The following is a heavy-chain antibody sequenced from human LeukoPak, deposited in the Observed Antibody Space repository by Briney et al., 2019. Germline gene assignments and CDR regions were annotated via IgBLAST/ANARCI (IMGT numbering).Heavy chain of an antibody. V-gene: IGHV3-30*18. Sequence: GGSLRLSCAASGFTFSSYGMHWARQAPGKGLEWVALILYDGSNKYYADSVKGRFTISRDNSKNTLYLQMNNLRPEDTAVYYCAKTWGPTNDYSGNSDWGQGTLVTVSP. J-gene: IGHJ4*02. CDR3: AKTWGPTNDYSGNSD. CDR1: GFTFSSYG. CDR2: ILYDGSNK. D-gene: IGHD4-23*01.